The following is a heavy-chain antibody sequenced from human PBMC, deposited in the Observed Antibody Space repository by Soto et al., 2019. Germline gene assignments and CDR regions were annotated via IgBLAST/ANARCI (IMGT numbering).Heavy chain of an antibody. Sequence: ASETLSLTCAVSGGSISSSNWWSWVRQPPGKGLEWIGEIYHSGSTNYNPSLKSRVTISVDKSKNQFSLKLSSVTAADTAVYYCARDYYDSRGTTVWRPSYSHFDYWGQGTLVTVSS. CDR2: IYHSGST. J-gene: IGHJ4*02. CDR1: GGSISSSNW. V-gene: IGHV4-4*02. D-gene: IGHD3-22*01. CDR3: ARDYYDSRGTTVWRPSYSHFDY.